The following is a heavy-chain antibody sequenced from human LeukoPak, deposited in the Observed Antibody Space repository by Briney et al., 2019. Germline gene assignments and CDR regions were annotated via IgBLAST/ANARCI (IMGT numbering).Heavy chain of an antibody. CDR1: GFTVSSYE. CDR3: VRGVWQGGSYYNYLDY. Sequence: GGSLRLSCATSGFTVSSYEMSWVRQAPGKGLEWVSYICSSSDTYYADSVKGRFTVSRDNAKNSLYLQMNSLRAEDTAVYYCVRGVWQGGSYYNYLDYWGQGTLVTVSS. V-gene: IGHV3-48*03. J-gene: IGHJ4*02. CDR2: ICSSSDT. D-gene: IGHD1-26*01.